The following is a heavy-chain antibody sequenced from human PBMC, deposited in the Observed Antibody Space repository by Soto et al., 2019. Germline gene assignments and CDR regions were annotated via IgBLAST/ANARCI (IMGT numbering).Heavy chain of an antibody. J-gene: IGHJ4*02. Sequence: EVQLLESGGGLVQPGGSLRLSCTASGFTFSSHAMTWVRQAPGKGLEWVSGLSDSGGSIYYADSVKGRFTISRDNSMNTLYLQMKTLGAEDTAVYYCAKVSSSWYAGFFDLWGQGTLVTVSS. V-gene: IGHV3-23*01. CDR3: AKVSSSWYAGFFDL. D-gene: IGHD6-13*01. CDR2: LSDSGGSI. CDR1: GFTFSSHA.